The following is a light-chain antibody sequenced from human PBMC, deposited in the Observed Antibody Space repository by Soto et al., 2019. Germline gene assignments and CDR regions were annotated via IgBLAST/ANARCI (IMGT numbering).Light chain of an antibody. CDR2: GAS. J-gene: IGKJ4*01. V-gene: IGKV3-20*01. CDR3: QQYGSSPLT. CDR1: PSVSSSY. Sequence: EIVLTQSPGTLSLSPGERATLSCRASPSVSSSYLSWYQKKPGQAPRLLIYGASSRATGIPDRFSGSGSGTDFTRTISRLEPEDFAVYYCQQYGSSPLTCGGGTKVEIK.